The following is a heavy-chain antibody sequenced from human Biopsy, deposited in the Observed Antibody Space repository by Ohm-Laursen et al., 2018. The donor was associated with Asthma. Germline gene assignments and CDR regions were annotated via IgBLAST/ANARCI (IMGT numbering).Heavy chain of an antibody. CDR3: ARGDSSNWSHYYFDY. J-gene: IGHJ4*02. D-gene: IGHD3-22*01. Sequence: GSLRLSCAASGFAVSRDYMFWVRQAPGKGLEWASVIYGGGTSHTADSVRGRFTISRDYSKNTLYLQMHSLRAEDTAVYYCARGDSSNWSHYYFDYWGQGTLVTVSS. CDR2: IYGGGTS. CDR1: GFAVSRDY. V-gene: IGHV3-53*01.